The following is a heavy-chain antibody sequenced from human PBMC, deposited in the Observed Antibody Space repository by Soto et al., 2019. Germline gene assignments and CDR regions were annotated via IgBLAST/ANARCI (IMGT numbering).Heavy chain of an antibody. V-gene: IGHV4-61*01. CDR3: ARETAVGANDY. D-gene: IGHD1-26*01. CDR1: GGSVSSGSYY. Sequence: QVQLQESGPGLVKPSETLSLTCTVSGGSVSSGSYYWSWIRQPPGKGLEWIGYIYYSGSTNYNPPLKSRVPLSVDTSKNQFSLKLSSVTAADTAVYYCARETAVGANDYWGQGTLVTVSS. CDR2: IYYSGST. J-gene: IGHJ4*02.